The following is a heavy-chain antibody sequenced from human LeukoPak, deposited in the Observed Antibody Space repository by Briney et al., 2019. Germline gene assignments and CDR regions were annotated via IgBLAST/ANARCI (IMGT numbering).Heavy chain of an antibody. CDR2: ISGSSSSI. V-gene: IGHV3-48*02. CDR3: ARDQGDGIRGVNFDY. Sequence: GGSLRLSCAASGFTFSAYSMNWVRQAPGKGLEWLSYISGSSSSIHHADSVKGRFTISRDNAKNSLYLQMNSLRDEDTAVYYCARDQGDGIRGVNFDYWGRGTLVTVSS. D-gene: IGHD3-10*01. CDR1: GFTFSAYS. J-gene: IGHJ4*02.